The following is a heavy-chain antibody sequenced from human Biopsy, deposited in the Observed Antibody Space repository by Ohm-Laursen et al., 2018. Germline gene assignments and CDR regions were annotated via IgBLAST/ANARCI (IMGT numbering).Heavy chain of an antibody. V-gene: IGHV1-2*02. Sequence: SVKVSCKASGYSFTSYAISWVRQAPGQGLEWMGWINPATGETRYAQRFQGRVTMTRDTSVTTAYMQLSSLTSDDTALYYCAKPSGGVSTIGFDPWGQGTQVIVSS. CDR2: INPATGET. CDR1: GYSFTSYA. J-gene: IGHJ5*02. CDR3: AKPSGGVSTIGFDP. D-gene: IGHD3-16*01.